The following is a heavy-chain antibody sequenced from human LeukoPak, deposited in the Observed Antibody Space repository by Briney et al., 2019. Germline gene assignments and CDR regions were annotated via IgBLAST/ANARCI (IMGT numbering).Heavy chain of an antibody. J-gene: IGHJ3*02. CDR1: GFTFSSYA. V-gene: IGHV3-23*01. CDR2: ISGSGGST. D-gene: IGHD5-18*01. CDR3: AKDLPIQLWPEDAFDI. Sequence: GGSLRLSCAASGFTFSSYAMSWVRQAPGEGLEWVSAISGSGGSTYYADSVKGRFTTSRDNSKNTLYLQMNSLRAEDTAVYYCAKDLPIQLWPEDAFDIWGQGTMVTVSS.